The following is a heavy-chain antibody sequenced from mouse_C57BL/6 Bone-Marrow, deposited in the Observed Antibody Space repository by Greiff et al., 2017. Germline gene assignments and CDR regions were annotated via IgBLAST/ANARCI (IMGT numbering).Heavy chain of an antibody. CDR1: GYTFTSYW. Sequence: QVQLQQPGAELVMPGASVKLSCKASGYTFTSYWMHWVKQRPGQGLEWIGEIDPSDSYTNYNQKFKGKSTLTVDKSSSTAYMQLSSLTSEDSAVYYCARRMGLRQAFAYWGQGTLVTVSA. V-gene: IGHV1-69*01. CDR2: IDPSDSYT. CDR3: ARRMGLRQAFAY. D-gene: IGHD2-4*01. J-gene: IGHJ3*01.